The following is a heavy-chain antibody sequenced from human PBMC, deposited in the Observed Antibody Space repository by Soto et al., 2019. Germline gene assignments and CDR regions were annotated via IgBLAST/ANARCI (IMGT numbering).Heavy chain of an antibody. D-gene: IGHD5-12*01. J-gene: IGHJ3*02. V-gene: IGHV4-31*03. CDR2: IYYSGST. Sequence: QVQLQESGPGLVKPSQTLSLTCTVSNGSISSDGYYWTWIRQHPGKGLEWIGYIYYSGSTHYNASLKSRVSISVDTSKNQSSLKLSSVTAADTAVYYCARYFSGYVDIWGQGTMVTVSS. CDR1: NGSISSDGYY. CDR3: ARYFSGYVDI.